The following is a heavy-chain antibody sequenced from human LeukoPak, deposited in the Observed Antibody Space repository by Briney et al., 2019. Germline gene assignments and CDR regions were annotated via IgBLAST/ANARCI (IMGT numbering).Heavy chain of an antibody. CDR1: GGSISSSSYY. V-gene: IGHV4-39*01. CDR3: ARPTSSGWTPFGN. J-gene: IGHJ4*02. D-gene: IGHD6-19*01. Sequence: SETLSLTCTVSGGSISSSSYYWGWIRQPPGKGLEWIGSIYYSGSTYYNPSLKSRVTISVDTSKNQFSLKLTSVTAADTAVYYCARPTSSGWTPFGNWGQGTLVTVFS. CDR2: IYYSGST.